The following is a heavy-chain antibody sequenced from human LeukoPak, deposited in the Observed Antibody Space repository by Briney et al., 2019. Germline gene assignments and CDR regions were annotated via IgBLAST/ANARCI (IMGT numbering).Heavy chain of an antibody. D-gene: IGHD3-10*01. J-gene: IGHJ4*02. V-gene: IGHV3-15*07. CDR1: GFTFSNAW. CDR2: IKSKADGGTT. Sequence: GGSLRLSCAASGFTFSNAWMNWVRQAPGKGLEWVGRIKSKADGGTTDYAAPVKGRFTISRDDSKNTLYLQMNSLKTEDTAVYYCTTGLLWFGELSYYFDYWGQGTLVTVSS. CDR3: TTGLLWFGELSYYFDY.